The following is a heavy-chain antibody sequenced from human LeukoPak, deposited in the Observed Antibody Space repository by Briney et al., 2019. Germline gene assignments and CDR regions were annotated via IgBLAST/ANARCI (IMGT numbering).Heavy chain of an antibody. CDR1: GGXISSGDYY. Sequence: XCXXXGGXISSGDYYWGWVRQPPGTGLEXXXXIYYSGRTYYNPSLKSRVTISVDTSKNQFSLKLRSVTAADTAVYYCAREREDYYDSSGYKTWGQGTLVTVSS. CDR2: IYYSGRT. D-gene: IGHD3-22*01. CDR3: AREREDYYDSSGYKT. V-gene: IGHV4-30-4*01. J-gene: IGHJ5*02.